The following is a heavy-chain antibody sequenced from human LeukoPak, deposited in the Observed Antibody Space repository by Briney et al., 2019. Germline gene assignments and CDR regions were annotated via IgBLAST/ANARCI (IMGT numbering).Heavy chain of an antibody. CDR1: GFTFSSYA. CDR2: ISGSGGST. CDR3: AKDPATGRITMVRGDDSDY. J-gene: IGHJ4*02. D-gene: IGHD3-10*01. Sequence: GGSLRLSCAASGFTFSSYAMSWARQAPGKGLEWVSAISGSGGSTYYADSVKGRFTISRDNSKNTLYLQMNSLRAEDTAVYYCAKDPATGRITMVRGDDSDYWGQGTLVTVSS. V-gene: IGHV3-23*01.